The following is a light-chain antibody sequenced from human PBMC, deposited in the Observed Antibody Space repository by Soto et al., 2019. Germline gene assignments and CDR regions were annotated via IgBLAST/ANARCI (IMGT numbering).Light chain of an antibody. Sequence: EIVLTQSPFTLSSSPGERATLSCMASQSVSSSYLAWYQQKPGQAPRLLIYGASSRATGIPDRFSGSGSGTDFTLTISSLQPEDFATYYCQQSYSTPRTFGQGTKVDIK. CDR3: QQSYSTPRT. J-gene: IGKJ1*01. CDR1: QSVSSSY. CDR2: GAS. V-gene: IGKV3-20*01.